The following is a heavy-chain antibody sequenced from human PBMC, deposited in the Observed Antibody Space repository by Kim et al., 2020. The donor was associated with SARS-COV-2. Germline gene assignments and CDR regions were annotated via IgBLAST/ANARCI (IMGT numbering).Heavy chain of an antibody. V-gene: IGHV3-74*01. D-gene: IGHD3-10*01. CDR3: ARDLRGLQDY. CDR2: INEGGSIT. J-gene: IGHJ4*02. CDR1: GFTFSRYW. Sequence: GGSLRLSCAASGFTFSRYWVHWVRQAPGKGLVWVSRINEGGSITDYADSVKGRFTISRDNAKNTVYLQMNSLTGEDTAVYYCARDLRGLQDYWGQGTRVTVSS.